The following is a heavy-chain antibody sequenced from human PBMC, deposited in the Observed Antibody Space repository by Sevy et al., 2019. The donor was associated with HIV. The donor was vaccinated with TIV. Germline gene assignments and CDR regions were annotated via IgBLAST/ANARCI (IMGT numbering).Heavy chain of an antibody. Sequence: GGSLRLSCAASGFTFSSYVMSWVRQAPGKGLEWVSAISGSGGSTYYADSVKGRFTISRDNSKNTLYLQMNSLRAEDTAVYYCASRTYYYDSSGYYRDYWGQGTLVTVSS. J-gene: IGHJ4*02. D-gene: IGHD3-22*01. CDR3: ASRTYYYDSSGYYRDY. V-gene: IGHV3-23*01. CDR1: GFTFSSYV. CDR2: ISGSGGST.